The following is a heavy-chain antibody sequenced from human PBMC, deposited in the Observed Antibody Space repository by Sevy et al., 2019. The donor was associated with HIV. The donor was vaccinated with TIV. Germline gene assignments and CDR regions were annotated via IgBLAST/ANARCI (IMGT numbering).Heavy chain of an antibody. V-gene: IGHV1-18*01. Sequence: ASVKVSCKASGYTFTSYGISWVRQAPGQGLEWMGWISAYNGNTNYAQKLQGRVTMTTDTSTSTAYMELRSLRSDDTAVYYCARVWPHGDYGGGYYLDYWGQGTLVTVSS. CDR1: GYTFTSYG. J-gene: IGHJ4*02. CDR2: ISAYNGNT. CDR3: ARVWPHGDYGGGYYLDY. D-gene: IGHD4-17*01.